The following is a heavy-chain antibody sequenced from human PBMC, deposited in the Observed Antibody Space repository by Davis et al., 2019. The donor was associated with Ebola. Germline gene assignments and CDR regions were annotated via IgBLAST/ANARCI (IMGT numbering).Heavy chain of an antibody. D-gene: IGHD2-15*01. CDR1: GGSISSYY. CDR3: ARDLGGLGYCSGGSCYSVPYY. J-gene: IGHJ4*02. V-gene: IGHV4-59*12. Sequence: GSLRLSCTVSGGSISSYYWSWIRQPPGKGLEWIGYIYYSGSTNYNPSLKSRVTISVDTSKNQFSLKLSSVTAADTAVYYCARDLGGLGYCSGGSCYSVPYYWGQGTLVTVSS. CDR2: IYYSGST.